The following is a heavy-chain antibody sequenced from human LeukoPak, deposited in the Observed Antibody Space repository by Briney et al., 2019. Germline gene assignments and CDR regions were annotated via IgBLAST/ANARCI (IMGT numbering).Heavy chain of an antibody. Sequence: GGSLRLSCAASGFTFSSYAMHWVRQAPGKGLEWVAVISYDGSNKYYADSVKGRFTISRDNSKNTLYLQTNSLRAEDTAVYYCARGQSSSPRIDYWGQGTLVTVSS. V-gene: IGHV3-30*01. CDR3: ARGQSSSPRIDY. CDR2: ISYDGSNK. J-gene: IGHJ4*02. CDR1: GFTFSSYA. D-gene: IGHD6-6*01.